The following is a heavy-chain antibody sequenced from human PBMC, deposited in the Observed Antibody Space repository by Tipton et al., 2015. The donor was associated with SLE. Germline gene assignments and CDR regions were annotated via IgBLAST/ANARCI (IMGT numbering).Heavy chain of an antibody. D-gene: IGHD2-21*01. Sequence: GSLRLSCAASGFTFSSYAMSWVRQAPGKGLEWVSVIYSGGSTYCADSVKSRFTISRDNSKNTLYLQMDSLWVEDTAVYYCAREVVLPNYFDFWGQGVLVTVSS. J-gene: IGHJ4*02. CDR2: IYSGGST. CDR3: AREVVLPNYFDF. V-gene: IGHV3-23*03. CDR1: GFTFSSYA.